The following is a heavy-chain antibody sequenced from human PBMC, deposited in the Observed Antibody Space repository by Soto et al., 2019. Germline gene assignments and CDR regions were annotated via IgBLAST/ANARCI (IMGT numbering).Heavy chain of an antibody. CDR1: GFTFNSYP. CDR2: ISYDGRND. Sequence: QVHLVESGGGVVQPGRSLRHSCAASGFTFNSYPIHWVRQAPGKGLEWVAVISYDGRNDYYGDSVRGRFTISRDNSKNTVYLQMNSLTPEDTAVYYCARDPYFDYWGQGTLVTDSS. V-gene: IGHV3-30*04. J-gene: IGHJ4*02. CDR3: ARDPYFDY.